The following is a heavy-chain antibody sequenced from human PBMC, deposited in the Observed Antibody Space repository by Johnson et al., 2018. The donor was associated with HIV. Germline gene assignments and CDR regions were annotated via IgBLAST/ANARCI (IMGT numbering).Heavy chain of an antibody. CDR3: ATSGSHFAFDI. D-gene: IGHD1-26*01. CDR2: ISSSGSTI. CDR1: GFSFSDYY. Sequence: VQLVESGGDLVKPGGSLRLSCAASGFSFSDYYMTWIRQAPGKGLEWVSYISSSGSTIYYADSVKGRFTISRDNSKNTLYLQMSSLRAEDTAVYYCATSGSHFAFDIWGQGTMVTVSS. J-gene: IGHJ3*02. V-gene: IGHV3-11*04.